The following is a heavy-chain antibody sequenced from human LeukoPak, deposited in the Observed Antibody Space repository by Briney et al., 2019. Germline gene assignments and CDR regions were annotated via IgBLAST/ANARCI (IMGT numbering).Heavy chain of an antibody. D-gene: IGHD5-12*01. Sequence: ASVKVSCKASGYTFTSYDINWVRQATGQGLEWMGWMNPNSGNTGYAQKFQGRVTMTRNTSISTAYMELSSLRSEDTAVYYCARVYSGYALTDCWGQGTLVTVSS. CDR3: ARVYSGYALTDC. V-gene: IGHV1-8*01. CDR1: GYTFTSYD. J-gene: IGHJ4*02. CDR2: MNPNSGNT.